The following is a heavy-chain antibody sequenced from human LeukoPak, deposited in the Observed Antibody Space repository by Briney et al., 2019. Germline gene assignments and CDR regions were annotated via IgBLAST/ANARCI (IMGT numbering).Heavy chain of an antibody. J-gene: IGHJ3*01. Sequence: ASVKVSCKASGYTFTSYDINWVRQAIGQGLEWMGWMNPKSGNTGYAQMFQGRVTMTRNTSISTAYMELSSLRSEDTAVYYCARGHVTLLXSIXVXXXXXXXXXWGXXXMXTVSS. CDR1: GYTFTSYD. CDR3: ARGHVTLLXSIXVXXXXXXXXX. CDR2: MNPKSGNT. D-gene: IGHD2/OR15-2a*01. V-gene: IGHV1-8*01.